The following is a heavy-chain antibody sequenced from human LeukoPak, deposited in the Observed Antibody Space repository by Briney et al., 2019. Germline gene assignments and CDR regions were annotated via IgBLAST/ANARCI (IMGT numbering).Heavy chain of an antibody. J-gene: IGHJ5*02. CDR3: TRGPRNDP. Sequence: RGASVTVSCKTSGYTFSTYEINWVRQAAGQGLEWMGWMHPNSGDTDYAQKFQGRVTMTRDTSINTVYMELSSLRSEDTAVYYCTRGPRNDPWGQGTLVTVSS. D-gene: IGHD1-14*01. CDR2: MHPNSGDT. V-gene: IGHV1-8*01. CDR1: GYTFSTYE.